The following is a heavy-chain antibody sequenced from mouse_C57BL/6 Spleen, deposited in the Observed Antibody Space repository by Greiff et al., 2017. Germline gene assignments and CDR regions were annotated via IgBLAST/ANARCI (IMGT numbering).Heavy chain of an antibody. D-gene: IGHD1-1*01. V-gene: IGHV5-4*01. Sequence: EVKLMESGGGLVKPGGSLKLSCAASGFTFSSYAMSWVRQTPEKRLVWVATISDGGSYTSYPDNVKGRFTISRDNAKNNLYLQMSHLKSEDTAMYYCARDYYFGTRRSFDVWGTGTTVTVSS. CDR2: ISDGGSYT. J-gene: IGHJ1*03. CDR1: GFTFSSYA. CDR3: ARDYYFGTRRSFDV.